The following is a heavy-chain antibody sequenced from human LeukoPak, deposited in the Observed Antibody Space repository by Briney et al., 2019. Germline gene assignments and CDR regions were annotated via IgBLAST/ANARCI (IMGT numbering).Heavy chain of an antibody. CDR1: GGSISSGDYY. V-gene: IGHV4-30-4*01. D-gene: IGHD6-6*01. J-gene: IGHJ3*02. CDR2: IYYSGST. Sequence: SETLSLTCTVPGGSISSGDYYWSWIRQPPGKGLEWIGYIYYSGSTYYNPSLKSRVTISVDTSKNQFSLKLSSVTAADTAVYYCASPAGDSSSSEDAFDIWGQGTMVTVSS. CDR3: ASPAGDSSSSEDAFDI.